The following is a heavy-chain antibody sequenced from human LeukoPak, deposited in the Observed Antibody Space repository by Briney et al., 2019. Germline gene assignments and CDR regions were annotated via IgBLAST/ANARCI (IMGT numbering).Heavy chain of an antibody. V-gene: IGHV1-69*13. J-gene: IGHJ4*02. CDR3: ARGLNTGAVAGRDYFDY. D-gene: IGHD6-19*01. CDR1: GGTFSSYA. Sequence: SVKVSCKASGGTFSSYAISWVRQAPGQGLEWMGGIIPIFGTANYAQKFQGRVTITADESTSTAYMELSSLRSEDTAVYYCARGLNTGAVAGRDYFDYWGQGTLVTVSS. CDR2: IIPIFGTA.